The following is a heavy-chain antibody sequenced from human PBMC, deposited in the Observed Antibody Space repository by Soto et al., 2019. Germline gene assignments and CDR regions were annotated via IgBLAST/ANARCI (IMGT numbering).Heavy chain of an antibody. V-gene: IGHV3-30*18. D-gene: IGHD3-16*01. CDR3: AKYLYYYDFSLDDS. Sequence: PGGSLRLSCTGSGFTFSSYAMHWVRLAPGKGLEWVAVVSYDGSIENYADSVRGRFTISRDNSKNTVFLQMNSLRVEDTAVYYCAKYLYYYDFSLDDSWGQGTLVTVSS. J-gene: IGHJ5*02. CDR1: GFTFSSYA. CDR2: VSYDGSIE.